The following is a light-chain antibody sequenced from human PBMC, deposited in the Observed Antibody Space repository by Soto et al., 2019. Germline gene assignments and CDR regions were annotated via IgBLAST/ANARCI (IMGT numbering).Light chain of an antibody. CDR3: QPLYPLPFT. J-gene: IGKJ5*01. CDR2: EAS. CDR1: QTITTW. V-gene: IGKV1-5*01. Sequence: DIRVTQSPPTLSASVGDRVTITCRASQTITTWMAWYQQKPGKAPKLLIYEASTLQSGVPSRFSGSGSGTEFTLTISGLLPEDFAAYHCQPLYPLPFTSGQATRLDIK.